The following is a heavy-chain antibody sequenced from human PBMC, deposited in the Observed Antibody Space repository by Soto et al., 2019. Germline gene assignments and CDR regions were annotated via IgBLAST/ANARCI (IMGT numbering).Heavy chain of an antibody. D-gene: IGHD3-10*01. V-gene: IGHV3-23*01. Sequence: GSLRLSCAASGFTFSSYAMSWVRQAPGKGLEWVSAISGSGGSTYYADSVKGRFTISRDNSKNTLYLQMNSLRAEDTAVYYCAKATAGSKYYYYGMDVWGQGTTVTVSS. CDR3: AKATAGSKYYYYGMDV. CDR2: ISGSGGST. CDR1: GFTFSSYA. J-gene: IGHJ6*02.